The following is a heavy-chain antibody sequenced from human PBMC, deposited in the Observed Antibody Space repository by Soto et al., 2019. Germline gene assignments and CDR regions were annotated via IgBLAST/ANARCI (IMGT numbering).Heavy chain of an antibody. J-gene: IGHJ4*02. D-gene: IGHD5-12*01. CDR2: ISSSASYM. CDR3: ARECVDTVTSITIPFDY. Sequence: LRLSCATSGFTFSRCDMNWVRQAPGKGLGWVSFISSSASYMYYADSVKGRFTISRDNSKKSLYLQMNSLRADDTAVYYCARECVDTVTSITIPFDYWGQGALVTVSS. CDR1: GFTFSRCD. V-gene: IGHV3-21*01.